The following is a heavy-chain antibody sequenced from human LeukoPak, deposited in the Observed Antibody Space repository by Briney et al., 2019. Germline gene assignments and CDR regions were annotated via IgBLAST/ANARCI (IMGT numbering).Heavy chain of an antibody. D-gene: IGHD6-13*01. CDR1: GGSISSSNW. J-gene: IGHJ4*02. Sequence: PSETLSLTCAVSGGSISSSNWWSWVRQPPGKGLEWIGEIYHSGSTNYNPSLKSRVTISVDKSKNQFSLKLSSVTAADTAVYYCARGSGYSSSWSFDYWGQGTLVTVSS. CDR2: IYHSGST. CDR3: ARGSGYSSSWSFDY. V-gene: IGHV4-4*02.